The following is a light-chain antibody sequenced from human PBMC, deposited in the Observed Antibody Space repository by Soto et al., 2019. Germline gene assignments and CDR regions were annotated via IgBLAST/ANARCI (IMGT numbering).Light chain of an antibody. Sequence: QSALTQPASVSGSPGQSITISCTGTSSDVGGYNYVSWYQQHPGKAPKLMIYDVSNRPSGVSNRFSGSKSGNTASLTISGLQAEDEADSYCSSYTSSSTIFGTGTKLT. CDR2: DVS. V-gene: IGLV2-14*01. CDR3: SSYTSSSTI. J-gene: IGLJ1*01. CDR1: SSDVGGYNY.